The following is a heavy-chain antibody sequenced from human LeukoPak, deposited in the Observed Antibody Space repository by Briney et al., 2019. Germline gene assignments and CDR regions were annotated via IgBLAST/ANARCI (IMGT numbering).Heavy chain of an antibody. CDR1: GFTVSSNY. CDR3: AKETTWNFVDY. V-gene: IGHV3-23*01. Sequence: GGSLRLSCAASGFTVSSNYMSWIRQAPGRGLEWVSGISGSGGITHYTDSVKGRFTISRDNAKNTLYLQMNSLRAEDTAMYYCAKETTWNFVDYWGQGTLVTVSS. J-gene: IGHJ4*02. D-gene: IGHD1-7*01. CDR2: ISGSGGIT.